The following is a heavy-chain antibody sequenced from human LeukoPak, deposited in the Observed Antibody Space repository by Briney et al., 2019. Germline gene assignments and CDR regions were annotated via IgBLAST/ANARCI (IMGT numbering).Heavy chain of an antibody. D-gene: IGHD1-26*01. Sequence: PSETLSLTCTVSGGSISSYYWSWIRQPPGKGLEWIGSIYYSGSTYYNPSLKSRVTISVDTSKNQFSLKLSSVTAADTAVYYCARQSGSYPIDYWGQGTLVTVSS. J-gene: IGHJ4*02. CDR1: GGSISSYY. CDR2: IYYSGST. V-gene: IGHV4-59*05. CDR3: ARQSGSYPIDY.